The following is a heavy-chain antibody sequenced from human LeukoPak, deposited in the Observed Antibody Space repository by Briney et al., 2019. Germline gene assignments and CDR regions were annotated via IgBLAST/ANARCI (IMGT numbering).Heavy chain of an antibody. V-gene: IGHV3-23*01. CDR2: MSNSGGST. CDR1: GFTFSSYA. J-gene: IGHJ4*02. Sequence: PGGSLRLSCAASGFTFSSYAMSWVRQAPGQGLEWVSAMSNSGGSTNYAASVKGRFTISRDNSKNTLYLQMNSLRAEDTAGYYCAKRSCSGGSCNSDYWGQGTLVTVSS. D-gene: IGHD2-15*01. CDR3: AKRSCSGGSCNSDY.